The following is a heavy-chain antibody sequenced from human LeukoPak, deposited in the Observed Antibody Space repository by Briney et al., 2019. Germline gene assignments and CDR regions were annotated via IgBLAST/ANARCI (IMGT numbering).Heavy chain of an antibody. Sequence: PRASVKVSCKASGYTFTGYYMHWVRQAPGQGLEWMGWINPNSGGTNYAQKFQGWVTMTRDTSISTAYMELSRLRSDDTAAYYCAREGDSSDLVGATRELAYWGQGTLVTVSS. CDR3: AREGDSSDLVGATRELAY. CDR1: GYTFTGYY. V-gene: IGHV1-2*04. D-gene: IGHD1-26*01. CDR2: INPNSGGT. J-gene: IGHJ4*02.